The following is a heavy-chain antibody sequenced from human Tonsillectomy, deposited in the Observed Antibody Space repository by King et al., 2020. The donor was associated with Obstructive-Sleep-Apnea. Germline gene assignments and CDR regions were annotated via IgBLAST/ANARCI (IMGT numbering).Heavy chain of an antibody. CDR1: GFTFDDYA. J-gene: IGHJ6*02. CDR3: AKDKRTSVSLYFYGVDV. CDR2: ISWNSGSI. D-gene: IGHD4-17*01. V-gene: IGHV3-9*01. Sequence: EQLVQSGGGLVQPGRSLRLSCAASGFTFDDYAMHWVRLAPGKGLEWVSGISWNSGSIGYADSVKGRFTITRDNAKNSLYLQMNSLRAEDTALYYCAKDKRTSVSLYFYGVDVWGQGTTVTVSS.